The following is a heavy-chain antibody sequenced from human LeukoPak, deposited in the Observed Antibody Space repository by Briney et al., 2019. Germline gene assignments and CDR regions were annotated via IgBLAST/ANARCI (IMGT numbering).Heavy chain of an antibody. CDR3: ARVAKERVGGVYCFDY. V-gene: IGHV3-13*01. Sequence: PGGSLRLSCAASGFTFSDYDMHWVRQATGKGLEWVSATGTAGDTYYTGSVKGRFTISRENAKNSLYLQMNSLRAGDTAVYYCARVAKERVGGVYCFDYWGQGTLVTVSS. D-gene: IGHD1-1*01. J-gene: IGHJ4*02. CDR2: TGTAGDT. CDR1: GFTFSDYD.